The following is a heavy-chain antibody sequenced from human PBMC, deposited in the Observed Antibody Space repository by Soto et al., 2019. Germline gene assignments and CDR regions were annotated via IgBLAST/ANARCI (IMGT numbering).Heavy chain of an antibody. CDR2: IYYSGST. J-gene: IGHJ4*02. CDR3: ARARQSYGSGIILDY. CDR1: GGSISSGDYY. V-gene: IGHV4-30-4*01. Sequence: PSETLSLTCTVSGGSISSGDYYWSWIRQPPGKGLEWIGYIYYSGSTYYNPSLKSRVTISVDTSKNQFSLKLSSVTAADTAVYYCARARQSYGSGIILDYWGQGTLVTVSS. D-gene: IGHD3-10*01.